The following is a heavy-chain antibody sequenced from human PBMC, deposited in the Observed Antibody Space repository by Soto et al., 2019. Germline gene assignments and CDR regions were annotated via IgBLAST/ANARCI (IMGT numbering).Heavy chain of an antibody. V-gene: IGHV4-30-4*03. Sequence: SETLSLTCSVSGDSVSSGDYYWSWIRQPPGKGLEWIGYISSSGRTYYNPSLKSRVPMSLGTSENQFSLRLSSVTTADRAVFYSPCDRAVGSQGSYYGLDVWGQGTTVTVSS. CDR3: PCDRAVGSQGSYYGLDV. CDR1: GDSVSSGDYY. J-gene: IGHJ6*02. D-gene: IGHD6-19*01. CDR2: ISSSGRT.